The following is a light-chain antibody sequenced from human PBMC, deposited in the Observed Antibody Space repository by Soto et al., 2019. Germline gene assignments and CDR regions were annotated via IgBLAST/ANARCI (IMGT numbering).Light chain of an antibody. V-gene: IGKV3-20*01. CDR2: GAS. Sequence: EIVMPQSPATLSVSPGESSTLSCRASQSVTSNLAWYQQKRGQAPRLLIYGASSRATGIPDRFSGSGSGTDFTLTISRLEPEDFAVYYCQQYGSSPIFGPGTKVDIK. CDR1: QSVTSN. J-gene: IGKJ3*01. CDR3: QQYGSSPI.